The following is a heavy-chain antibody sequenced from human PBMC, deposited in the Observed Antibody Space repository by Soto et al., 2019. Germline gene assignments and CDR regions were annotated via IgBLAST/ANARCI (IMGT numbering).Heavy chain of an antibody. CDR1: GGTFSRNA. D-gene: IGHD4-17*01. Sequence: QVQLVQSGAEVKKPGSSVKVSCKASGGTFSRNAINWVRQAPGQGLEWMGGIIPLFGTTNYAQNCQGRVTMTAKETATTSHMELSSLRSEVTAVYYCARDGAVTVTTTYFDYWGQGTLVSVSS. V-gene: IGHV1-69*12. J-gene: IGHJ4*02. CDR3: ARDGAVTVTTTYFDY. CDR2: IIPLFGTT.